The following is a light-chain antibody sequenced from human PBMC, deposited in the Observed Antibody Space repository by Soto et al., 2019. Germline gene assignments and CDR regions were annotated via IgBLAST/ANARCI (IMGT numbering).Light chain of an antibody. CDR2: LNRDGSH. CDR3: QTWGTGIVI. CDR1: SGHSNYA. J-gene: IGLJ2*01. V-gene: IGLV4-69*01. Sequence: QPVLTQLPSASASLGASVKLTCTLSSGHSNYAIAWHQQQPEKGPRYLMKLNRDGSHSKGDGIPNRFSGSSSGAERYLTISSLQSEVEADYYCQTWGTGIVIFGGGTKLTVL.